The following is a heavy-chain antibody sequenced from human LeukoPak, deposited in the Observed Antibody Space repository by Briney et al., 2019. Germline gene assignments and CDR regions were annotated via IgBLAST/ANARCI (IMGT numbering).Heavy chain of an antibody. D-gene: IGHD3-22*01. V-gene: IGHV4-31*03. CDR2: IYYSGST. Sequence: SETLSLTCTVSGGSISSGGYYWSWIRQHPGKGLEWIGYIYYSGSTYYNPSLKSRVTLSVDTSKNQFSLKLSSVTAADTAVYYCARGYYDSSGYYYGRDNWFDPWGQGTLVTVSS. CDR3: ARGYYDSSGYYYGRDNWFDP. J-gene: IGHJ5*02. CDR1: GGSISSGGYY.